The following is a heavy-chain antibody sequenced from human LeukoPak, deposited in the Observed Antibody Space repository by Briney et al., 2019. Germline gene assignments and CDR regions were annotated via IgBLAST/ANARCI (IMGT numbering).Heavy chain of an antibody. CDR3: AKDPGWSRNYYMDV. J-gene: IGHJ6*03. V-gene: IGHV3-23*01. D-gene: IGHD6-19*01. CDR2: ISGSGGST. Sequence: GGSLRLSCAASGFTLSSYAMSWVRQAPGKGLEWVSAISGSGGSTYYADSVKGRFTISRDNSKNTLYLQMNSLRAEDTAVYYCAKDPGWSRNYYMDVWGKGTTVTVSS. CDR1: GFTLSSYA.